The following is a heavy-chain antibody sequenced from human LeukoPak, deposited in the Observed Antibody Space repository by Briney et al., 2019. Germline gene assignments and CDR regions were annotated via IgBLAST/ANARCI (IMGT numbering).Heavy chain of an antibody. Sequence: GGSLRLSCAASGLTFSTYAMHWVRQAPGKGLEWVSRINRDGSTTNYADSVKGRFTISRDNAKNTLYLQMNSLRAEDAAVYYCARDEGTYGMDVWGQGTTVTVSS. CDR2: INRDGSTT. CDR1: GLTFSTYA. J-gene: IGHJ6*02. V-gene: IGHV3-74*01. CDR3: ARDEGTYGMDV. D-gene: IGHD1-1*01.